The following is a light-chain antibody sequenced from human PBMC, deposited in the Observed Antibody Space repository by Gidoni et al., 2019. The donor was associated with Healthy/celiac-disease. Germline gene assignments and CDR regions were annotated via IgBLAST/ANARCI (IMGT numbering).Light chain of an antibody. Sequence: FQMPQSPTSLSASVGGRATITCQASQDITNYLNWYQQKPGEAPKLLIYDASNLKTGVPSRFSGSGSGTDFTFTISSLQPEDIAIYFCQQYDNFPYTFGQGTKLEIK. CDR2: DAS. V-gene: IGKV1-33*01. CDR1: QDITNY. CDR3: QQYDNFPYT. J-gene: IGKJ2*01.